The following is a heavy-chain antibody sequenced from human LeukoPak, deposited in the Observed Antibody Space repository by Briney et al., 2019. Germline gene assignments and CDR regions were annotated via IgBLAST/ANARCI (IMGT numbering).Heavy chain of an antibody. V-gene: IGHV3-30*04. CDR1: GFTFSSYA. Sequence: GGSLRLSCAASGFTFSSYAMHWVRQAPGKGLEWVAVISYDGSNKYYADSVKGRFTISRDNAKNSLYLQMNSLRAEDMAVYYCARVDYDVSTGYQNYFEFWGQGTLVTVSS. CDR2: ISYDGSNK. D-gene: IGHD3-9*01. J-gene: IGHJ4*02. CDR3: ARVDYDVSTGYQNYFEF.